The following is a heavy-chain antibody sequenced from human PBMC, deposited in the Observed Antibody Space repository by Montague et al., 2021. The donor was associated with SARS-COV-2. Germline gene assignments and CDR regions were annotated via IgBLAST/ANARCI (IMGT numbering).Heavy chain of an antibody. CDR1: GGSINSFY. V-gene: IGHV4-59*01. Sequence: SETLYLTCIVSGGSINSFYWSWIRQTPGKGLEWIGYIYHSGTTHYSPSLKSRVAISLDTSKNQFSLTLNSVTAADAAVYYCARPSMVSRNYYYYGIDVWGQGTTVTVSS. CDR2: IYHSGTT. CDR3: ARPSMVSRNYYYYGIDV. D-gene: IGHD2-21*01. J-gene: IGHJ6*02.